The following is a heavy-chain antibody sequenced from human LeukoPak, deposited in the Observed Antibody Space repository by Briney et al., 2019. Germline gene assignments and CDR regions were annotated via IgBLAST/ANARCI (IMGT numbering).Heavy chain of an antibody. CDR1: GFTFSSYG. CDR3: AKGTAMVPYYYYGMDV. J-gene: IGHJ6*02. V-gene: IGHV3-30*18. D-gene: IGHD5-18*01. Sequence: PGGSLRLSCAASGFTFSSYGMHWVRQAPGKGLEWVAVISYDGSNKYYADSVKGRFTISRDNSKNTLYLQMNSLRAEDTAVYYCAKGTAMVPYYYYGMDVWGQGTTVTVSS. CDR2: ISYDGSNK.